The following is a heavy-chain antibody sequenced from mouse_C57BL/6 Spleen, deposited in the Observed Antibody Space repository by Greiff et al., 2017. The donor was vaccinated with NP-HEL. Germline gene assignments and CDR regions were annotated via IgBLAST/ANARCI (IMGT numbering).Heavy chain of an antibody. D-gene: IGHD4-1*01. V-gene: IGHV2-6*01. Sequence: VQLQQSGPGLVAPSQSLSITCTVSGFSLTSYGVDWVRQSPGKGLEWLGVIWGVGSTNYNSALKSRLSINKDNAKSQVFLKMISLQTDDTAMYYCASGTGRFAYWGQGTLVTVSA. J-gene: IGHJ3*01. CDR3: ASGTGRFAY. CDR1: GFSLTSYG. CDR2: IWGVGST.